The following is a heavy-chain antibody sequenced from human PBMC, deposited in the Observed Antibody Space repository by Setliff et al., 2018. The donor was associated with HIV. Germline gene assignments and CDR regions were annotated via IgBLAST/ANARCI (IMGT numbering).Heavy chain of an antibody. V-gene: IGHV4-39*01. Sequence: SETLSLTCTVSGGSMSSSGPGYYWGWVRQTPGGGLEWIGSVYYRGRTYYNPSLKSRVTISVDTSKNQFSLKLSSVTAADTAVYYCASLTTDRFLEWLFVYWGQGTLVTVSS. J-gene: IGHJ4*02. CDR2: VYYRGRT. CDR3: ASLTTDRFLEWLFVY. D-gene: IGHD3-3*01. CDR1: GGSMSSSGPGYY.